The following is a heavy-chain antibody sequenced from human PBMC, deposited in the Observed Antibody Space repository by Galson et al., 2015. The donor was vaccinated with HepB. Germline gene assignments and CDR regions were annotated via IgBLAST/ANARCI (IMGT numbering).Heavy chain of an antibody. V-gene: IGHV3-48*02. CDR1: GFTFSSYS. Sequence: SLRLSCAASGFTFSSYSMNWVRQAPGKGLEWVSYISSSSSTIYYADSVKGRFTISRDNAKNSLYLQMNSLRDEDTAVYYCARALDFWSGYYFAYWGQGTLVTVSS. J-gene: IGHJ4*02. CDR2: ISSSSSTI. CDR3: ARALDFWSGYYFAY. D-gene: IGHD3-3*01.